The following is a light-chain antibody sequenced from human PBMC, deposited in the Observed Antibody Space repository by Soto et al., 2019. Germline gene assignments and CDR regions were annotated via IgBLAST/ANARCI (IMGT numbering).Light chain of an antibody. V-gene: IGLV2-18*02. CDR2: EVS. Sequence: QSALTQPPSVSGSPGQSVTISCTGTSSDVGSYNRVSWYQQPPGTAPKLMIYEVSNRPSGVPDRSSGSKSGNTASLSISGLQAEDEADYYCSSYTSSSTYVFGTGTKVTV. CDR3: SSYTSSSTYV. J-gene: IGLJ1*01. CDR1: SSDVGSYNR.